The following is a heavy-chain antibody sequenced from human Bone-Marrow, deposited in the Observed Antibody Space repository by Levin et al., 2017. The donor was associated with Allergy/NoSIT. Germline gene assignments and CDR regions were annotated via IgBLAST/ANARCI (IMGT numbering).Heavy chain of an antibody. CDR3: ARPPPGVFGFDS. J-gene: IGHJ3*02. D-gene: IGHD5/OR15-5a*01. Sequence: SETLSLTCAVSGGSLSSPTGDWWNWVRQAPGKGLEWIAEIHHTGTTQYNPSLRSRVTITVDKSQNQFSRRLTSVTAADTAVYYCARPPPGVFGFDSWCEGTMVTVSS. CDR2: IHHTGTT. CDR1: GGSLSSPTGDW. V-gene: IGHV4-4*02.